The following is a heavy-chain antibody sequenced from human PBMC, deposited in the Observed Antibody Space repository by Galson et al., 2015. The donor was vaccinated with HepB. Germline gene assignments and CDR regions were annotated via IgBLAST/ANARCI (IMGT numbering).Heavy chain of an antibody. Sequence: SVKVSCKASGYTFTGYYMHWVRQAPGQGLEWMGWINPNSGGTNYAQKFQGRVTMTRDTSISTAYMELSRLRSDDTAVYYCARDLSCSSTSCYQSNFDYWGQGTLVTVSS. CDR1: GYTFTGYY. D-gene: IGHD2-2*01. V-gene: IGHV1-2*02. J-gene: IGHJ4*02. CDR2: INPNSGGT. CDR3: ARDLSCSSTSCYQSNFDY.